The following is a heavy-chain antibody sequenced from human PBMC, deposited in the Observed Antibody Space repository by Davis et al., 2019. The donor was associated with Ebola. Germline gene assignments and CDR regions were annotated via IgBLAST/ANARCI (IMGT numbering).Heavy chain of an antibody. V-gene: IGHV1-69*04. CDR2: IIPILGIA. CDR1: GGTFSSYA. Sequence: AASVKVSCKASGGTFSSYAISWVRQAPGQGLEWMGRIIPILGIANYAQKFQGRVTITADKSTSTAYMELRSLRSDDTAVYYCARSRVGAKVFYYYYGMDVWGQGTTVTVSS. J-gene: IGHJ6*02. CDR3: ARSRVGAKVFYYYYGMDV. D-gene: IGHD1-26*01.